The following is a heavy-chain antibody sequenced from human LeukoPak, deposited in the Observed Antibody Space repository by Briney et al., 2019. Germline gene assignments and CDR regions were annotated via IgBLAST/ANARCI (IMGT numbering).Heavy chain of an antibody. J-gene: IGHJ4*02. CDR2: INPNSGGT. V-gene: IGHV1-2*06. D-gene: IGHD2-15*01. CDR3: ARGDGEAAPPSGY. CDR1: GYTFTGYY. Sequence: GASVKISCKASGYTFTGYYMHWVRQAPGQGLEWMGRINPNSGGTNYAQKFQGRVTMTRDTSISTAYMELSRLTSDDTAVYYCARGDGEAAPPSGYWGQGTLVTVSS.